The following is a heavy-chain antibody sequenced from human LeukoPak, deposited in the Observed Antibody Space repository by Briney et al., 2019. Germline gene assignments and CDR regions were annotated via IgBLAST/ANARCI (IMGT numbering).Heavy chain of an antibody. CDR3: ARSKPNSGWSWRV. J-gene: IGHJ3*01. CDR1: GYTFTSYD. D-gene: IGHD6-19*01. V-gene: IGHV1-8*01. Sequence: GASVKVSCKASGYTFTSYDINWVRQATGQGLEWMGWMNPNSGNAGYAQRFQGRVTMTRNTSISTAYMELSSLRSEDTAVYYCARSKPNSGWSWRVWGQGTMVTVSS. CDR2: MNPNSGNA.